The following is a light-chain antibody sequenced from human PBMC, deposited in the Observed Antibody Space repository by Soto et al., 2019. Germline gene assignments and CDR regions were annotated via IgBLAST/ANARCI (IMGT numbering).Light chain of an antibody. CDR2: AAS. CDR1: QSISTY. Sequence: DIQMTQSPPSLSSSVGDRFTISVRASQSISTYLNWYQQKPGKAPKLLIYAASTLQSGVPSRFSGSGSGTDFTLIISSLQPEDFATFYCQQSYNIPITFGQGTRLEIK. CDR3: QQSYNIPIT. J-gene: IGKJ5*01. V-gene: IGKV1-39*01.